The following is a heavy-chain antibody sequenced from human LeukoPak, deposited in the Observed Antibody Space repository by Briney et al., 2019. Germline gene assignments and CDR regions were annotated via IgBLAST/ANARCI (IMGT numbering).Heavy chain of an antibody. CDR1: GGSISSGGYY. J-gene: IGHJ4*02. Sequence: KPSETLSLTCTVSGGSISSGGYYWSWIRQHPGKGLEWIGYIYYSGSTYYNPSLKSRVTISVDTSKNQFSLKLSSVTAADTAVYYCARGRPDSRSFPRITIFGVVISHFDYWGQGTLVTVSS. D-gene: IGHD3-3*01. CDR3: ARGRPDSRSFPRITIFGVVISHFDY. V-gene: IGHV4-31*03. CDR2: IYYSGST.